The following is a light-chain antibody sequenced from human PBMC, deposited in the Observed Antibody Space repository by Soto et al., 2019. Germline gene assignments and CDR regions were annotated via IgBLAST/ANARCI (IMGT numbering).Light chain of an antibody. CDR2: TNN. CDR1: TSNIGSHS. V-gene: IGLV1-44*01. CDR3: ATWDDSLKGV. J-gene: IGLJ1*01. Sequence: QSVLTHPPSASGTPGQRVTISCSGSTSNIGSHSVNWFQHLPGTAPKLLIITNNQRPSGVPDRFSGYKSGTSASLVISGLQSEDEADYYCATWDDSLKGVFGTGTKVTVL.